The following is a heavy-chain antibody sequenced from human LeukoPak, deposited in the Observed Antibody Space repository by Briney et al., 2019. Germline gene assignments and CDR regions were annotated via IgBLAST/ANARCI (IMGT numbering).Heavy chain of an antibody. CDR2: IYHSGST. D-gene: IGHD3-10*01. V-gene: IGHV4-38-2*02. CDR3: ARASITMVSYYMDV. CDR1: GYSISSGYY. J-gene: IGHJ6*03. Sequence: PSETLSLTCTVSGYSISSGYYWGWIRQPPGKGLEWIGSIYHSGSTYYNPSLKSRVTISVGTSKNQFSLKLSSVTAADTAVYYCARASITMVSYYMDVWGKGTTVTVSS.